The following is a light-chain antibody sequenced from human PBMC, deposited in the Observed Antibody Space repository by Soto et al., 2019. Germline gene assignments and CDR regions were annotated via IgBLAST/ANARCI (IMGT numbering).Light chain of an antibody. J-gene: IGLJ3*02. CDR3: TSYTDNQTGV. Sequence: QSVLTQPASVSGSPGQSITISCTGTSSDVGGYTYVSWYQQHPDKAPKLIIYEVTNRPSGVSNRFSGSKSGNMASLTISGLQAEDAADYYCTSYTDNQTGVFGGGTKVTVL. CDR2: EVT. V-gene: IGLV2-14*01. CDR1: SSDVGGYTY.